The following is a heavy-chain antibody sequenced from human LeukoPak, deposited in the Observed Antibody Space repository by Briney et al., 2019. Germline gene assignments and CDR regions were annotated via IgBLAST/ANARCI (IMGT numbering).Heavy chain of an antibody. J-gene: IGHJ4*02. CDR1: GCTFSSYA. V-gene: IGHV3-23*01. D-gene: IGHD3-22*01. CDR3: AKGRYYDSSGYFRVWDYFDY. CDR2: ISGSGGST. Sequence: GGSLRLSCAASGCTFSSYAMSWVRQAPGKGLEWVSAISGSGGSTYYADSVKGRFTISRDNPKNTLYLQMNSLRAEDTAVYYCAKGRYYDSSGYFRVWDYFDYWGQGTLVTVSS.